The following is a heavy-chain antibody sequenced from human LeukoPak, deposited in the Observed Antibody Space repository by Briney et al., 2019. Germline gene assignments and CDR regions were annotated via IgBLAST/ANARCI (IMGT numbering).Heavy chain of an antibody. Sequence: SETLSLTCTVSGGSVSSGSYYWNWIRQPPGKGLEWIGYIYDSGSTNYNPSLKSRVTISVDMSKNQFSLKLSSVTAADTAVYYCARDYAGSSSWNWFDPWGQGTLVTVSS. V-gene: IGHV4-61*01. CDR2: IYDSGST. J-gene: IGHJ5*02. CDR1: GGSVSSGSYY. D-gene: IGHD6-13*01. CDR3: ARDYAGSSSWNWFDP.